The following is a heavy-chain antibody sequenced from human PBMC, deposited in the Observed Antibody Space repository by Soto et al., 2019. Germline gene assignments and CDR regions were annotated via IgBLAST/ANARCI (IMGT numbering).Heavy chain of an antibody. J-gene: IGHJ4*02. Sequence: ASVKVSCKASGYTFTSYAMHWVRQAPGQRLEWMGWINAGNGNTKYSQKFQGRVTITRDTSASTVYMELSSLRSEDMAVYYCARTISLVRGVVTWPVDYWGQGTLVTVSS. D-gene: IGHD3-10*01. CDR2: INAGNGNT. CDR1: GYTFTSYA. CDR3: ARTISLVRGVVTWPVDY. V-gene: IGHV1-3*03.